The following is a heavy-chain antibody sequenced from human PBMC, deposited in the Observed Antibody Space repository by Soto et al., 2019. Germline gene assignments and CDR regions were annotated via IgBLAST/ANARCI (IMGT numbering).Heavy chain of an antibody. D-gene: IGHD1-26*01. Sequence: SETLSLTCTVSGGSISSYYWSWIRQPPGKGLEWIGYIYYSGSTNYNPSLKSRVTISVDTSKNQFSLKLSSVTAADTAVYYCAGENIVGATTLDYWGQGTLVTVS. V-gene: IGHV4-59*01. CDR3: AGENIVGATTLDY. J-gene: IGHJ4*02. CDR2: IYYSGST. CDR1: GGSISSYY.